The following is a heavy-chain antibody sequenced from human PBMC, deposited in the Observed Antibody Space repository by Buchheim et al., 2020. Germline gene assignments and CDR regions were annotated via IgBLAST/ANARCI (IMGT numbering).Heavy chain of an antibody. CDR3: AKDRDTRRYIVLMVGMDV. Sequence: QVQLVESGGGVVQPGRSLRLSCAASGFTFSSYGMHWVRQAPGKGLEWVAVISYDGSNKYYADSVKGRLTISRDNSKNTLYLQMNSLRAEDTAVYYCAKDRDTRRYIVLMVGMDVWGQGTT. V-gene: IGHV3-30*18. CDR2: ISYDGSNK. CDR1: GFTFSSYG. D-gene: IGHD2-8*01. J-gene: IGHJ6*02.